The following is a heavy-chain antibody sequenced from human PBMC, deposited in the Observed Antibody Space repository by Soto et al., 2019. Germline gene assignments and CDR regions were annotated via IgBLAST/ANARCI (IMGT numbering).Heavy chain of an antibody. CDR1: GYTFTSYY. CDR3: ARGADSYSTMIVVRFDY. Sequence: ASVKVSCKASGYTFTSYYMHWVRQAPGQGLEWMGIINPSGGSTSYAQKFQGRVTMTRDSSTSTVYMELSSLRSEDTAVYYCARGADSYSTMIVVRFDYWGHGTLVTVSS. D-gene: IGHD3-22*01. J-gene: IGHJ4*01. CDR2: INPSGGST. V-gene: IGHV1-46*01.